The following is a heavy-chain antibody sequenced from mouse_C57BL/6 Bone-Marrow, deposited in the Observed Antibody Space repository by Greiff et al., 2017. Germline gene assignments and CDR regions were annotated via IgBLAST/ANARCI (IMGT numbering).Heavy chain of an antibody. V-gene: IGHV14-3*01. CDR1: GFNIKNTY. D-gene: IGHD1-1*01. Sequence: EVQLQQSVAELVRPGASVKLSCTASGFNIKNTYMHWVKQRPEQGLEWIGRIGPANGNTKYAPKFQGKATITADTSSNTAYLQLSSLTSEDTAIYYGADYYGSRWYFDVWGTGTTVTVSS. CDR3: ADYYGSRWYFDV. J-gene: IGHJ1*03. CDR2: IGPANGNT.